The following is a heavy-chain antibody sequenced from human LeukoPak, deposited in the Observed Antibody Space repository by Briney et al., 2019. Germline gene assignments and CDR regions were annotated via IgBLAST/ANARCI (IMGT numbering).Heavy chain of an antibody. CDR2: MSYSGRT. CDR1: GGSVSSYY. D-gene: IGHD2-21*02. J-gene: IGHJ4*02. CDR3: ARGYCRDDICQVFPY. V-gene: IGHV4-59*02. Sequence: SETLSLTCTVSGGSVSSYYWSWIRQTPEKGLEWIGYMSYSGRTDYGPSLKSRVTMSVDTSKNQFSLKMSYVTAADTGVYYCARGYCRDDICQVFPYWGQGTLVTVSS.